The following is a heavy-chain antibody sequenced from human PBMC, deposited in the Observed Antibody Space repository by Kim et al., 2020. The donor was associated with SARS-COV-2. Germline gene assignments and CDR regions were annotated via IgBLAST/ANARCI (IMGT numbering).Heavy chain of an antibody. V-gene: IGHV3-11*01. CDR2: GSVY. J-gene: IGHJ5*02. CDR3: AKGGGYVDP. D-gene: IGHD5-12*01. Sequence: GSVYSSAAVVKGRFTTSRDKAKNSRYLQMNSRRAEDTAVYYCAKGGGYVDPWGQGTLVTVSS.